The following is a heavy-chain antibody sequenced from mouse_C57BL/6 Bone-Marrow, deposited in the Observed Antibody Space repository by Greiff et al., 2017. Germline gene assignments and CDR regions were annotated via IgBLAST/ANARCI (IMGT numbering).Heavy chain of an antibody. CDR3: TTDDYDWFAY. CDR2: IDPENGDT. V-gene: IGHV14-4*01. CDR1: GFNIKDDY. D-gene: IGHD2-4*01. J-gene: IGHJ3*01. Sequence: EVQLVESGAELVRPGASVKLSCTASGFNIKDDYMHWVKQRPEQGLEWIGWIDPENGDTEYASKFQGKATITADTSSNTAYLQLSSLTSEDTAVYYCTTDDYDWFAYWGQGTLVTVSA.